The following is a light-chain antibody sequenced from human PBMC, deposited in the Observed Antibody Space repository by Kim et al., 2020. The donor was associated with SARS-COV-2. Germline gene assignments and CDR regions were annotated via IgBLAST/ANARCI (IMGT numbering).Light chain of an antibody. CDR1: QSISSW. CDR3: QQYNSYPWT. J-gene: IGKJ1*01. V-gene: IGKV1-5*01. Sequence: SVGDRVTITCRASQSISSWLAWYQQKPGKAPKLLIYDASSLESGVPSRFSGSVSGTEFTLTISSLQPDDFATYYCQQYNSYPWTFGQGTKVDIK. CDR2: DAS.